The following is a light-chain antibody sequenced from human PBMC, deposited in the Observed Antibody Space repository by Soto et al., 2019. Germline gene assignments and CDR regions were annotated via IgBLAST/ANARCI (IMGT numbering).Light chain of an antibody. V-gene: IGLV2-14*01. J-gene: IGLJ1*01. Sequence: QSALTQPASVSGSPGQSITISCTGTSSDVVGYNYVSWYQQHPGKAPKLIIYEVSNRPSGVSKRCSGSKSGNTASLTISGLQAEDEADYYCSSYTRSSTPYVFGTGTKVTVL. CDR2: EVS. CDR3: SSYTRSSTPYV. CDR1: SSDVVGYNY.